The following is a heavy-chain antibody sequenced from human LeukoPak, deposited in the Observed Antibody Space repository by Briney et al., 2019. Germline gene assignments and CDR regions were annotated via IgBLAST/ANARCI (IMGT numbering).Heavy chain of an antibody. V-gene: IGHV3-48*01. CDR1: GFTFSGYS. Sequence: PGGSLRLSCAGSGFTFSGYSMHWVRQAPGKGLEWVAYISTSGSSAYYTDSVQGRFTISRDNAKNSLYLQMNTLRAEDTAVYYCARVMSGSPRGAFDIWGQGTMVTVSS. CDR2: ISTSGSSA. J-gene: IGHJ3*02. CDR3: ARVMSGSPRGAFDI. D-gene: IGHD1-26*01.